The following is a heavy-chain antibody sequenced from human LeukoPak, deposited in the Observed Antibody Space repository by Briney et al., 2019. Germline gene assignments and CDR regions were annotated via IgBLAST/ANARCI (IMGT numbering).Heavy chain of an antibody. V-gene: IGHV3-66*02. Sequence: GGSLRLSCAAFGFTVSSNYMSWVRQAPGKGLEWVSIIYSSGNTYYADSVKDRFTISRDNSKNTMYLQMNSLRTEDTAVYYCARRRSSSWGIDYWGQGTLVTVAS. CDR2: IYSSGNT. J-gene: IGHJ4*02. CDR1: GFTVSSNY. CDR3: ARRRSSSWGIDY. D-gene: IGHD6-13*01.